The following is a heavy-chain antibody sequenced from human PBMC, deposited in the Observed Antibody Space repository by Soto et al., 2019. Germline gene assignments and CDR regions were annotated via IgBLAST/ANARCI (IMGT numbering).Heavy chain of an antibody. V-gene: IGHV4-31*02. CDR1: GGSISSGGYY. Sequence: SQTLSLTCTVSGGSISSGGYYWSWIRQHPGKGLEWIGYIYYSGSTNYNPSLKSRVTISVDTSKNQFSLKLSSVTAADTAVYYCARARNYYDSSRLDYWGQGTLVTVSS. J-gene: IGHJ4*02. CDR3: ARARNYYDSSRLDY. CDR2: IYYSGST. D-gene: IGHD3-22*01.